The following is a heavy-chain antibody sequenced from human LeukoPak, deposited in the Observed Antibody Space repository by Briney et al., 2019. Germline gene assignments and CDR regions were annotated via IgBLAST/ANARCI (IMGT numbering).Heavy chain of an antibody. CDR3: AKDEGRSDRYGPGSYPPY. V-gene: IGHV3-30*02. D-gene: IGHD3-10*01. CDR2: IRYDGSNK. CDR1: RLTFSNYG. J-gene: IGHJ4*02. Sequence: GGSLRLSCAASRLTFSNYGMHWVRQAPGKELEWVAFIRYDGSNKYYADSVKGQFTISRDNSKNTLYLQINSLRAEDTAVYYCAKDEGRSDRYGPGSYPPYWGQGTLVTVSS.